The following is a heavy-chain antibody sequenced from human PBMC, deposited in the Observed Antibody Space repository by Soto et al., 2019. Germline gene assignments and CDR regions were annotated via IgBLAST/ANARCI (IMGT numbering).Heavy chain of an antibody. CDR2: IIPTFGTA. Sequence: ASVKVSCKASGGTFSSYAISWVRQAPGQGLEWMGGIIPTFGTANYAQKFQGRVTITADESTSTAYMELSSLRSEDTAVYYCARSNPCLYSGYDRLGYYFDYWGQGTLVTVSS. V-gene: IGHV1-69*13. CDR3: ARSNPCLYSGYDRLGYYFDY. CDR1: GGTFSSYA. D-gene: IGHD5-12*01. J-gene: IGHJ4*02.